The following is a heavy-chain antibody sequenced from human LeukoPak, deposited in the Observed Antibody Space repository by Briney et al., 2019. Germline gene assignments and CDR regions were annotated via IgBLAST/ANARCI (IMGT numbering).Heavy chain of an antibody. CDR3: ARAAALLGY. D-gene: IGHD6-13*01. CDR2: ISYDGSNK. V-gene: IGHV3-30-3*01. J-gene: IGHJ4*02. Sequence: GGSLRLSCAASGFTFSSYAMHWVRQAPGKGLEWVAVISYDGSNKYYADSVKGRSTISRDNSKNTLYLQMNSLRAEDTAVYYCARAAALLGYWGQGTLVTVSS. CDR1: GFTFSSYA.